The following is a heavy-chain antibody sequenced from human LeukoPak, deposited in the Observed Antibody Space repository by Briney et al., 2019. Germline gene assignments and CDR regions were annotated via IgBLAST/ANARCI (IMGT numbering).Heavy chain of an antibody. Sequence: SETLSLTCAVYGGSFSGYYWSWIRQPPGKGLEWIGEINHSGSTNYNPSLKSRVTISVDTSKNQFSLKLGSVTAADTAVYYCARRRHPLDYWGQGTLVTVSS. J-gene: IGHJ4*02. CDR2: INHSGST. V-gene: IGHV4-34*01. CDR1: GGSFSGYY. CDR3: ARRRHPLDY.